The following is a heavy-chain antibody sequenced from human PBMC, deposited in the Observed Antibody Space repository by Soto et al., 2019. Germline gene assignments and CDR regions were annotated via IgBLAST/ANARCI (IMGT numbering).Heavy chain of an antibody. CDR2: MNPNSGNT. D-gene: IGHD6-6*01. CDR3: AREVAARLHS. V-gene: IGHV1-8*01. J-gene: IGHJ4*02. Sequence: QVQLVQSGAEVKKTGASVKVSCKASGYTFTSYDINWVRQATGQGLEWMGWMNPNSGNTGYAQKFQGRLTMIRNTSITTAYMELSSLRSEDTAVYYCAREVAARLHSWGQGTLVTVSS. CDR1: GYTFTSYD.